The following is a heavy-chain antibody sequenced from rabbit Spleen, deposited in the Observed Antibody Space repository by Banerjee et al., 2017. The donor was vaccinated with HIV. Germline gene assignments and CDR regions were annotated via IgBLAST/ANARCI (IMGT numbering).Heavy chain of an antibody. D-gene: IGHD2-1*01. CDR1: GFSLSTNYW. J-gene: IGHJ4*01. V-gene: IGHV1S40*01. CDR2: IYGGSSGSS. CDR3: VRDQAGDGDYGPYYLKL. Sequence: QSLEESGGDLVQPGASLTLTCTASGFSLSTNYWICWVRQAPGKGLEWIACIYGGSSGSSYYVNWAKGRFTISKTSSTTVTLQMASLTAADTATYFCVRDQAGDGDYGPYYLKLWGPGTLVTVS.